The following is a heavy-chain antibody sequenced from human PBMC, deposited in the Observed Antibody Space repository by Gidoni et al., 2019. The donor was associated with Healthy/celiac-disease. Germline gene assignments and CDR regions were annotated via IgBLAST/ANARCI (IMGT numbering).Heavy chain of an antibody. V-gene: IGHV4-59*01. CDR2: IYYSGST. CDR3: ARGPGSGYYP. CDR1: GGSISSYY. D-gene: IGHD3-22*01. J-gene: IGHJ5*02. Sequence: QVQLQESGPGLVKPSETLSLTCTVSGGSISSYYWSWIRQPPGKGLEWIGYIYYSGSTNYNPSLKSRVTISVDTSKNQFSLKLSSVTAADTAVYYCARGPGSGYYPWGQGTLVTVSS.